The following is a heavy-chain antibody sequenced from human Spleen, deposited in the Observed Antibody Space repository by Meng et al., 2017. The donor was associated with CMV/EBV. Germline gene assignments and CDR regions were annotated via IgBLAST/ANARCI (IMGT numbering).Heavy chain of an antibody. CDR3: AKIGRFSYCGGDCYSGYFDY. V-gene: IGHV3-20*03. CDR2: IDWKGGDT. Sequence: GMSWVRQGPGKGLEWVSGIDWKGGDTGYADPVKGRFTISRDNAKNTLYLQMNSLSAEDTALYYCAKIGRFSYCGGDCYSGYFDYWGRGTLVTVSS. D-gene: IGHD2-21*01. CDR1: G. J-gene: IGHJ4*02.